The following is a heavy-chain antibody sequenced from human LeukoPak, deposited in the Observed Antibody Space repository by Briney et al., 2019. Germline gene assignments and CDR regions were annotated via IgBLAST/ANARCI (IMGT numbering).Heavy chain of an antibody. CDR1: GFTFSSYG. Sequence: GGSLRLSCAASGFTFSSYGMHWVRQAPGKGLEWVSFIRYDESNKYYADSVKGRFTISRDNSKNTLYLQMNSLRAEDTAVYYCAREDYVNNWFDPWGQGTLVTVSS. CDR3: AREDYVNNWFDP. J-gene: IGHJ5*02. V-gene: IGHV3-30*02. CDR2: IRYDESNK. D-gene: IGHD4-17*01.